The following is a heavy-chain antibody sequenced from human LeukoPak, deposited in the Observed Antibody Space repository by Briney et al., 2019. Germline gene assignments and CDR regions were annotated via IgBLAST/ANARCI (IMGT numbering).Heavy chain of an antibody. CDR3: ARALRVRRYYYYMDV. CDR2: INHSGST. V-gene: IGHV4-34*01. D-gene: IGHD4-17*01. J-gene: IGHJ6*03. Sequence: KPSETLSLTCAVYGGSFSGYYWSWIRQPPGKGLEWIGEINHSGSTNYNPSLKSRVTISVDTSKNQFSLKLSSVTAADTAVYYCARALRVRRYYYYMDVWGKGTTVTVSS. CDR1: GGSFSGYY.